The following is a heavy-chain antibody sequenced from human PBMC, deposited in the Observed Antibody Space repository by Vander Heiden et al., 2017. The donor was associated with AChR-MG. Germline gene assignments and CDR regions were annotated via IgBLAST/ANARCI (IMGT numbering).Heavy chain of an antibody. CDR2: ISYDGSNK. J-gene: IGHJ4*02. V-gene: IGHV3-30-3*01. CDR3: AREGGVAGLFDY. Sequence: QVQLVESGGGVVQPGRSLRLSCAASGVTFSSYAMHWVRQAPGKGLEWVAVISYDGSNKYYAGSVKGRFTISRDNSKNTLYLQMNSLRAEDTAVYYCAREGGVAGLFDYWGQGTLVTVSS. D-gene: IGHD6-13*01. CDR1: GVTFSSYA.